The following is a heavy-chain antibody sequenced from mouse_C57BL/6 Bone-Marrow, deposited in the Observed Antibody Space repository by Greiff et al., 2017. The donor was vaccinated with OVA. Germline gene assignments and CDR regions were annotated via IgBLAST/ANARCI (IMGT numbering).Heavy chain of an antibody. J-gene: IGHJ3*01. CDR2: IDPSDSYT. V-gene: IGHV1-59*01. D-gene: IGHD1-1*01. CDR3: ARYHGSSYGFAY. Sequence: QVQLQQPGAELVRPGTSVKLSCKASGYTFTSYWMHWVKQRPGQGLEWIGVIDPSDSYTNYNQKFKGKATLTVDTSSNTAYMQLSSLTSEDSAVYYCARYHGSSYGFAYWGQGTLVTVSA. CDR1: GYTFTSYW.